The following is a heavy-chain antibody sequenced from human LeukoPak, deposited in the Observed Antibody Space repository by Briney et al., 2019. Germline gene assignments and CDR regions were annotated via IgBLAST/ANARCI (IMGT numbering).Heavy chain of an antibody. CDR3: ARATPKSTTVVTPGLFDY. V-gene: IGHV4-38-2*02. Sequence: SETLSLTCTVSGYSISSGYYWGWIRQPPGKGLEWIGSIYHSGSTYYNPSLKSRVTISVDTSKNQFSLKLSSVTAADTAVYYCARATPKSTTVVTPGLFDYWGQGTLVTVSS. CDR1: GYSISSGYY. CDR2: IYHSGST. J-gene: IGHJ4*02. D-gene: IGHD4-23*01.